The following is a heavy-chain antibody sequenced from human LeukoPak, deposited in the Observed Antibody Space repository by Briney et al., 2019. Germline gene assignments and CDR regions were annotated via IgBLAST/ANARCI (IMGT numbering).Heavy chain of an antibody. Sequence: GGSLRLSCAASGFTVSSNYMSWVRQAPGKGLEWVSVIYSGGSTYYAGSVKGRFTISRDNSKNTLYLLMNSLRAEDTAIYYCTKDRPNYNDSSGHYYRRDGDYWGQGTLVTVSS. V-gene: IGHV3-53*01. D-gene: IGHD3-22*01. J-gene: IGHJ4*02. CDR3: TKDRPNYNDSSGHYYRRDGDY. CDR1: GFTVSSNY. CDR2: IYSGGST.